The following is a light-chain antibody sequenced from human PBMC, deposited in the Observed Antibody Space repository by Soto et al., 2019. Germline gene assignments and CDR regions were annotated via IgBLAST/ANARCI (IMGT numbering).Light chain of an antibody. CDR3: QQLNTYPVT. Sequence: IQFAQAPSPPSAPVGDSGTITWRASQGISRYLAWYQQKPGRAPQLLISAASTLQSGVPSRFSGSGSGTHFTLVISSLQPEDFATYYCQQLNTYPVTFGGGTKVDIK. CDR1: QGISRY. CDR2: AAS. J-gene: IGKJ4*01. V-gene: IGKV1-9*01.